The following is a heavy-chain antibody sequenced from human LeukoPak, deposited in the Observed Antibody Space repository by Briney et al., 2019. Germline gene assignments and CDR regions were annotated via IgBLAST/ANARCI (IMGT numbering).Heavy chain of an antibody. CDR3: ARHSSRDHRYYFDS. CDR1: GYSFTNYW. V-gene: IGHV5-51*01. CDR2: IYPGDSDT. J-gene: IGHJ4*02. Sequence: GESLKISCKASGYSFTNYWIGWVRQMPRKSLEWMGIIYPGDSDTRYSPSFQGQVTISADKSITTAYLYWSSLRASDTAIYYCARHSSRDHRYYFDSWGQGTLVSVSS.